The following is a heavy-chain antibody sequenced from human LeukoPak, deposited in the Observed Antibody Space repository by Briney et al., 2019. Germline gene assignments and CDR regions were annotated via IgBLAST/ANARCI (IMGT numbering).Heavy chain of an antibody. Sequence: PSETLSLTCTVSGGSISSYYWSWMRQPDGKGLEWIGRIYTSGSTNYNPSHKNRLTMSVDTSTTQFSLKLSSVTASDTAVYYCARAGLYYYGSGSYNHWYHPWRQATQPTVSS. CDR2: IYTSGST. J-gene: IGHJ5*02. CDR1: GGSISSYY. V-gene: IGHV4-4*07. CDR3: ARAGLYYYGSGSYNHWYHP. D-gene: IGHD3-10*01.